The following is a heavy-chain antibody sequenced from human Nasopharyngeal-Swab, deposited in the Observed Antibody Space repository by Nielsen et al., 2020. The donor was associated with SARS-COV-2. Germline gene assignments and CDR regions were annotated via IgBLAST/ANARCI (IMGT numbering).Heavy chain of an antibody. V-gene: IGHV3-21*01. J-gene: IGHJ3*02. CDR3: AREYDEVVVITGAFDI. Sequence: GESLKISCAASGFTFSSYSMNWVRQAPGKGLEWVSSISSSSSYIYYADSVKGRFTISRDNAKNSQYLQMNSLRAEDTAVYYCAREYDEVVVITGAFDIWGQGTMVTVSS. CDR1: GFTFSSYS. D-gene: IGHD3-22*01. CDR2: ISSSSSYI.